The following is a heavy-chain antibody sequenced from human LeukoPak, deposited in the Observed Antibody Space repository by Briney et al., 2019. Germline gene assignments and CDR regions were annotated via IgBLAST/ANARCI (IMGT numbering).Heavy chain of an antibody. CDR1: DDSISSTNW. CDR3: ARGLVTTGRSSFDN. CDR2: IYHTGST. Sequence: PSETLSLTCAVSDDSISSTNWWHWGRQPPGKGLGWIGEIYHTGSTNNNPSLTSRVTISVDKSKNQFSLKLSSVTAADTAVYYCARGLVTTGRSSFDNWGQGTLVTVSS. J-gene: IGHJ4*02. V-gene: IGHV4-4*02. D-gene: IGHD4-17*01.